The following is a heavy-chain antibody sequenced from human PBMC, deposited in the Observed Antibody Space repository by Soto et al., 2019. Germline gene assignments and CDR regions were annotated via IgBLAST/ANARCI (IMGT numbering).Heavy chain of an antibody. CDR2: IHHSGSI. D-gene: IGHD2-21*02. J-gene: IGHJ6*02. CDR1: GGSISSVYYH. V-gene: IGHV4-30-4*08. Sequence: QVQLQQSGPGLVKPSQTLSLTYTVSGGSISSVYYHWTWIRKSPERGLEWIGYIHHSGSILYNPSLKSRVTLFVDTSKNQLSLHLSAVNAADTAVYFCDREDDGGDTLRVWGQGTTVTVSS. CDR3: DREDDGGDTLRV.